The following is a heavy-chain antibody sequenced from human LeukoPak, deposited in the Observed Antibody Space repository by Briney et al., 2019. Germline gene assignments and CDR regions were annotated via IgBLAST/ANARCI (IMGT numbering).Heavy chain of an antibody. CDR2: ICYSGST. CDR3: ARRNYGGFDY. V-gene: IGHV4-59*08. D-gene: IGHD4-17*01. J-gene: IGHJ4*02. Sequence: SETLSLTCTVSGGSISSYYWSWIRQPPGKGLEWIGYICYSGSTNYNPSLKSRVTISVDTSKNQFSLKLSSVTAADTAVYYCARRNYGGFDYWGQGTLVTVSS. CDR1: GGSISSYY.